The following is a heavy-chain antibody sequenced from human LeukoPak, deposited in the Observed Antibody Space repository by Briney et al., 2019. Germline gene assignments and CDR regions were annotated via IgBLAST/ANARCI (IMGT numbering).Heavy chain of an antibody. Sequence: GGSLRLSCAASGFTFSDYYMTWIRQAPGKGLEWLSSINWNGDTIHYADSVKGRFTISRDNAKNAVYVQMNSLRVEDTAVYYCARALTLLIAADVFDIWGQGTLVIVS. CDR1: GFTFSDYY. D-gene: IGHD2/OR15-2a*01. V-gene: IGHV3-11*01. J-gene: IGHJ3*02. CDR3: ARALTLLIAADVFDI. CDR2: INWNGDTI.